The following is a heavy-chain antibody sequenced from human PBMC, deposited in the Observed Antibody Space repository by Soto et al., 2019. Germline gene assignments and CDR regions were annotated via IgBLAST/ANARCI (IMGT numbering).Heavy chain of an antibody. CDR1: GFTFDDYA. Sequence: GGSLRLSCAASGFTFDDYAMHWVRQAPGKGLEWVSGISWNSGSIGYADSVKGRFTISRDNAKNSLYLQMNSLRAEDTALYYCAKDEGWECYYMDVWGKGTTVTVSS. CDR2: ISWNSGSI. D-gene: IGHD1-26*01. J-gene: IGHJ6*03. V-gene: IGHV3-9*01. CDR3: AKDEGWECYYMDV.